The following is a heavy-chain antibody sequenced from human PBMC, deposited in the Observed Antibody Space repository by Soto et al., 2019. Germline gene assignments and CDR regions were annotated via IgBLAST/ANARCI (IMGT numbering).Heavy chain of an antibody. CDR3: ARGSYIAPRGFSYWLFDL. D-gene: IGHD3-22*01. CDR2: IHYSGTT. Sequence: PSETLSLTCTVSGGSINTDGLYWNWIRQHPGRGLEWIGSIHYSGTTFDSPSLKTRLSMSVDTSKNEFSLQLSSVTAADTAFYFSARGSYIAPRGFSYWLFDLWGRGTLVTVSS. V-gene: IGHV4-31*03. J-gene: IGHJ2*01. CDR1: GGSINTDGLY.